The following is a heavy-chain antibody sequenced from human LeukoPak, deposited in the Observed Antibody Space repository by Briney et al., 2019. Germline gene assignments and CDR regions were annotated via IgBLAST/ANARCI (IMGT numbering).Heavy chain of an antibody. J-gene: IGHJ4*02. D-gene: IGHD5-18*01. CDR3: AGRPDTAMVPVFDY. CDR2: INPSSGGT. CDR1: GYTFTGYY. Sequence: ASVKLSCKASGYTFTGYYVHWVRQAPGQGLEWMGWINPSSGGTNYAQKFQGRVTMTGDTSISTVYMELSRLSSDDTAVYFCAGRPDTAMVPVFDYWGQGTLVTISS. V-gene: IGHV1-2*02.